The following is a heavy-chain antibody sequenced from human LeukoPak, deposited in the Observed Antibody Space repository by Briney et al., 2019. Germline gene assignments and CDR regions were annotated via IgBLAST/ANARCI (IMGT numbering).Heavy chain of an antibody. CDR3: ARVSPIGVYYFDY. CDR2: IRKKAHSYTT. Sequence: GGSLRLSCAASGFTLSSYWINWVRQAPGKGLEWVGHIRKKAHSYTTEYAASVKGRFTISRDDSKNSLYLQMNSLKTEDTAVYYCARVSPIGVYYFDYWGQGALVTVSS. D-gene: IGHD5/OR15-5a*01. V-gene: IGHV3-72*01. CDR1: GFTLSSYW. J-gene: IGHJ4*02.